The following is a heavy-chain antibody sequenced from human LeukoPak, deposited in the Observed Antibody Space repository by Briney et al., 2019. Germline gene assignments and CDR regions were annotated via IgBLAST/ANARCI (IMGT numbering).Heavy chain of an antibody. CDR3: ARGGGLDV. CDR1: GFTFTSYW. D-gene: IGHD3-16*01. Sequence: GGSLRLSCAASGFTFTSYWMNWARQAPGKGLEWVASINHNGNVNYYVDSVKGRFTISRDNAKNSLYLQMSNLRAEDAAVHFCARGGGLDVWGQGATVTVSS. CDR2: INHNGNVN. V-gene: IGHV3-7*03. J-gene: IGHJ6*02.